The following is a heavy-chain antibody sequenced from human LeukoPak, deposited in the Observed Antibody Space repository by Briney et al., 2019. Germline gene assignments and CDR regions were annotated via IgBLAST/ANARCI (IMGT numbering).Heavy chain of an antibody. CDR1: GFTFSSYA. V-gene: IGHV3-23*01. CDR3: AKAHYDSSGYYYCSFDY. D-gene: IGHD3-22*01. J-gene: IGHJ4*02. Sequence: GWSLRLSCAASGFTFSSYAMSWVRQAPGKGLEWVSAISGSGGSTYYADSVKGRFTISRDNSKNTLYLQMNSLRAEDTAVYYCAKAHYDSSGYYYCSFDYWGQGTLVTVSS. CDR2: ISGSGGST.